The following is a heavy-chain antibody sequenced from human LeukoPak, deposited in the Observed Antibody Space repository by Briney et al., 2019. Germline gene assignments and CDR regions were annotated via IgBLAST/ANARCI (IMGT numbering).Heavy chain of an antibody. CDR2: ISGDGGST. V-gene: IGHV3-43*02. CDR1: GFTFDDYA. Sequence: GGSLRLSCAASGFTFDDYATHWVRQAPGKGLEWVSLISGDGGSTYYADSVKGRFTISRDNAKSSLYLQMNSLRVEDTAVYYCARDEVTYWGPGTLVTVSS. J-gene: IGHJ4*02. CDR3: ARDEVTY.